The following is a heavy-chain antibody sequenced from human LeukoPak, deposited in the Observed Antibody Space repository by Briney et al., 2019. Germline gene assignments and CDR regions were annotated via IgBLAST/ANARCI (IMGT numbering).Heavy chain of an antibody. J-gene: IGHJ4*02. D-gene: IGHD6-13*01. CDR3: ARDRSSWYVSFDY. CDR1: GYTFTGYY. Sequence: ASVKVSCKASGYTFTGYYMHWVRQAPGQGPEWMGWINPNSGGTNYAQKFQGRVTMTRDTSISTAYMELSRLRSDDTAVYYCARDRSSWYVSFDYWGQGTLVTVSS. CDR2: INPNSGGT. V-gene: IGHV1-2*02.